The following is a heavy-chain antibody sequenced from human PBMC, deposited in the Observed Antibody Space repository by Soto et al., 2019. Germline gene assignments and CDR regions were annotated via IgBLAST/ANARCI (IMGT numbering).Heavy chain of an antibody. CDR2: INHSGST. Sequence: PSETLSLTCAVYGGSFSGYYWSWIRQPPGKGLEWIGEINHSGSTNYNPSLKSRVTISVDTSKNQFSLKLSSVTAADTAVYYCARGRDPNGGFDYWGQGXLVTVSS. J-gene: IGHJ4*02. D-gene: IGHD3-16*01. CDR3: ARGRDPNGGFDY. V-gene: IGHV4-34*01. CDR1: GGSFSGYY.